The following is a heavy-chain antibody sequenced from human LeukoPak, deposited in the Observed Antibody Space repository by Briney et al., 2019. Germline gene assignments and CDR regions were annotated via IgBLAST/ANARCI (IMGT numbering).Heavy chain of an antibody. CDR2: IYTSGST. V-gene: IGHV4-4*07. D-gene: IGHD3-10*01. CDR1: GGSISSYY. CDR3: ARVGDYYGSGSYYAFDI. J-gene: IGHJ3*02. Sequence: PSETLSLTCTVSGGSISSYYWSWIRQPAGKGLEWIGRIYTSGSTNYNPSLKSRVTMSVDTSKNQFSLKLSSVTAADTAVYYCARVGDYYGSGSYYAFDIWGQGTMVTVSS.